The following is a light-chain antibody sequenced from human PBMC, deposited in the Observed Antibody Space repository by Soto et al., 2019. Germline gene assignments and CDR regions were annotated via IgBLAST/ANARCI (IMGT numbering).Light chain of an antibody. CDR3: QHRSNWPPIT. CDR2: DAS. J-gene: IGKJ5*01. V-gene: IGKV3-11*01. Sequence: IVLTQSPATLSLSPGESTTLSCRASQSVSTYLAWYQQKPGQAPRLLIYDASNRATGIPARFSGSGSGTDFTLTISSLEPEDFAVYYCQHRSNWPPITVGQGTRLEIK. CDR1: QSVSTY.